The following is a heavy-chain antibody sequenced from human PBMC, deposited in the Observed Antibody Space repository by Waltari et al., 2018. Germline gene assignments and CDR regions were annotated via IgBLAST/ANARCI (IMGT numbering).Heavy chain of an antibody. V-gene: IGHV1-69*01. D-gene: IGHD6-13*01. CDR2: ISPIFGTE. J-gene: IGHJ4*02. CDR1: GGTFSSYA. Sequence: QVQLVQSGAEVKKPGSSVKVSCKASGGTFSSYAISWVRQAPGQGLEWMGGGGEISPIFGTENYEQKVQGRGTITADESTSTADMGLSSLGSEDTAVYYCARGRNFGIAAAGTDLFDYWGQGTLVTVSS. CDR3: ARGRNFGIAAAGTDLFDY.